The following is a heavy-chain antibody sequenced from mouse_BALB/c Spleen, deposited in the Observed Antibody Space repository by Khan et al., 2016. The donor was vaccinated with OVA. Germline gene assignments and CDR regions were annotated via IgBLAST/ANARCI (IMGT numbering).Heavy chain of an antibody. V-gene: IGHV3-2*02. Sequence: EVQLQESGPGLVKPSQSLSLTCTVTGYSITSDYAWNWIRQFPGNKLEWMGYISYSGNTKYNPSLKSRISITRDSSKNQFFLQFNFVPIEDTATYYCARIQRGDFDYWGQGTTLTVSS. CDR1: GYSITSDYA. J-gene: IGHJ2*01. CDR3: ARIQRGDFDY. CDR2: ISYSGNT.